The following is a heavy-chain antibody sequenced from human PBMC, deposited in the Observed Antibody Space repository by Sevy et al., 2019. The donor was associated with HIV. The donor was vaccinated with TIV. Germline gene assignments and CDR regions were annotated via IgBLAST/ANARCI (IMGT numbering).Heavy chain of an antibody. CDR3: AREIPDYVSGYYSVDAFDI. J-gene: IGHJ3*02. CDR2: IISKFGTT. Sequence: ASVKVSCKASGGYFSNFPVSWVRQAPGQGLEWMGMIISKFGTTDYAQKFQGRVTITADESTTTAYMELTSLRSEDTAVYYCAREIPDYVSGYYSVDAFDIWGQGTKVTVSS. CDR1: GGYFSNFP. V-gene: IGHV1-69*13. D-gene: IGHD3-22*01.